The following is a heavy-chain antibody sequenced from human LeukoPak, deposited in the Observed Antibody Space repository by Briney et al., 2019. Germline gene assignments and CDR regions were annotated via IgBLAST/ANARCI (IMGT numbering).Heavy chain of an antibody. CDR2: ISGSGDST. CDR1: GFTFSSYA. V-gene: IGHV3-23*01. Sequence: GGSLRLSCAASGFTFSSYAMSWVRQAPGTGLEWVSAISGSGDSTYYADSVKGRFTISRDNSKNTLYLQMSSLRAEDTAVYYCAKETTVAGFYPYFDYWGQGTLVTVSS. J-gene: IGHJ4*02. CDR3: AKETTVAGFYPYFDY. D-gene: IGHD6-19*01.